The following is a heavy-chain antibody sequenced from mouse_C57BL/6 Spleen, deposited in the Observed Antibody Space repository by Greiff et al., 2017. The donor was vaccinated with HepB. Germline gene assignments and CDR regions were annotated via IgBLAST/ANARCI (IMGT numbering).Heavy chain of an antibody. CDR1: GFTFTDYY. Sequence: EVKVVESGGGLVQPGGSLSLSCAASGFTFTDYYMSWVRQPPGKALEWLGFIRNKANGYTTEYSASVKGRFTISRDNSQSILYLQMNALRAEDSATYYCASEGDYGNYEDYAMDYWGQGTSVTVSS. CDR2: IRNKANGYTT. CDR3: ASEGDYGNYEDYAMDY. D-gene: IGHD2-1*01. V-gene: IGHV7-3*01. J-gene: IGHJ4*01.